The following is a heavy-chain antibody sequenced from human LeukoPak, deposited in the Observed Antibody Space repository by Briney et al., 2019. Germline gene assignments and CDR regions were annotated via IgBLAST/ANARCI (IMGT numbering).Heavy chain of an antibody. CDR3: ARVHSGSYYAVDY. Sequence: PGGSLRLSCAASGFTFSSYWMGWVRQAPGKGLEWVANIKQDGSEKYYVDSVKGRFTISRDNAKNSLYLQMNSLRAEDTAVYYCARVHSGSYYAVDYWGQGTLVTVSS. CDR2: IKQDGSEK. D-gene: IGHD1-26*01. V-gene: IGHV3-7*01. J-gene: IGHJ4*02. CDR1: GFTFSSYW.